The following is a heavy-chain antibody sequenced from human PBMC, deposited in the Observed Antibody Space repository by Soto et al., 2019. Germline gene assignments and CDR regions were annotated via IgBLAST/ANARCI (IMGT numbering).Heavy chain of an antibody. CDR3: GRDGGYQRFDY. V-gene: IGHV1-46*03. CDR1: GYTFTTYY. Sequence: QVQLVQSGAEVKKPGASVKVSCKASGYTFTTYYIHWVRQAPGQGLEWMGIINPSGGNITYAQKFQGRVTMIRDTSTSTVYMELSSLRSEDTAVYYCGRDGGYQRFDYWGQGALVTVSS. D-gene: IGHD2-2*01. J-gene: IGHJ4*02. CDR2: INPSGGNI.